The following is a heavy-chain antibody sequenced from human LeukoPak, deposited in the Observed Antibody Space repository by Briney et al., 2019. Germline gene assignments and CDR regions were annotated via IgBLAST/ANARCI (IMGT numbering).Heavy chain of an antibody. Sequence: GGSLGLSCAASGFTFSRNGMHWVRQAPGKGLEWVAVIWYDGSNEYYADSVKGRFTLSRDNSKNTMYLQMNSLRAEDTAVYYCAKDRDYIMGIVDYWGQGTLVTVSS. V-gene: IGHV3-33*06. CDR2: IWYDGSNE. J-gene: IGHJ4*02. CDR3: AKDRDYIMGIVDY. CDR1: GFTFSRNG. D-gene: IGHD4/OR15-4a*01.